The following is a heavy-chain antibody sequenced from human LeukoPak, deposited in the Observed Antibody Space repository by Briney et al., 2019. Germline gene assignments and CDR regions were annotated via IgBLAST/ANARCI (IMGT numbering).Heavy chain of an antibody. Sequence: SETLSLTCAVYGGSFSGYYWSWIRQPPGKGLEWIGEINHSGSTNYNPPLKSRVTISVDTSKNQFSLKLSSVTAADTAVYYCARSKPIAVAGRTPDYWGQGTLVTVSS. CDR2: INHSGST. CDR1: GGSFSGYY. CDR3: ARSKPIAVAGRTPDY. J-gene: IGHJ4*02. D-gene: IGHD6-19*01. V-gene: IGHV4-34*01.